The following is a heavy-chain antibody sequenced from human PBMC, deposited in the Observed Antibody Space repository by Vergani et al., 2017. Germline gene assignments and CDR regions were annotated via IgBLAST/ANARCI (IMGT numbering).Heavy chain of an antibody. V-gene: IGHV4-39*01. Sequence: QVQMQESGPGLVKTSETLSLTCSASGAPISSSSYYWGWIRQSPGKGLEYIGNIYYSGSTYYNPSLTSRVTISVDTPKNQFSLRLSSVTAADTAVYYCARQAVAATYTPGGWFDPWGQGTLVTVSS. CDR1: GAPISSSSYY. J-gene: IGHJ5*02. CDR3: ARQAVAATYTPGGWFDP. D-gene: IGHD2-15*01. CDR2: IYYSGST.